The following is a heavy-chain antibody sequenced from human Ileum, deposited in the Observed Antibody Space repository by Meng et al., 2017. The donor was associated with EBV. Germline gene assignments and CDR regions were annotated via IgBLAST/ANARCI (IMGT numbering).Heavy chain of an antibody. CDR1: GYTFTSSS. J-gene: IGHJ4*02. Sequence: QVQLVQSGSEFKKPXXSVKVSCQAAGYTFTSSSMNWVRHAPGQGLEWMGWININTGNPTYAQGFTGRFVFSLDTSVSTAYLQIDSLKADDTAVYYCARGNGWRFDDWGQGTLGTVAS. CDR3: ARGNGWRFDD. V-gene: IGHV7-4-1*01. CDR2: ININTGNP. D-gene: IGHD6-19*01.